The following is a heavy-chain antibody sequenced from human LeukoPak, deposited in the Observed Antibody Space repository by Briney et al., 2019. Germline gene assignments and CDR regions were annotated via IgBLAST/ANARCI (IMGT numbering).Heavy chain of an antibody. J-gene: IGHJ5*02. CDR2: IYYSGST. CDR1: GGSFSGYY. Sequence: PSETLSLTCAVYGGSFSGYYWSWIRQPPGKGLEWIGYIYYSGSTYYNPSLKSRVTISVDTSKNQFSLKLSSVTAADTAVYYCARDDYYGSGSYWPWGQGTLVTVSS. CDR3: ARDDYYGSGSYWP. V-gene: IGHV4-34*01. D-gene: IGHD3-10*01.